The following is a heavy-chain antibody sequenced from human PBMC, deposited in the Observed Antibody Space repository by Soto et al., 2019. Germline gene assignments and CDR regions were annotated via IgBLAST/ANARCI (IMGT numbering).Heavy chain of an antibody. J-gene: IGHJ5*02. V-gene: IGHV1-69*06. Sequence: ASVKVSCKASGGTFSSYAISWVRQAPGQGLEWMGGIIPIFGTANYAQKFQGRVTITADKSTSTAYMELSSLRSEDTAVYYCAREAVGVVAANNWFDPWGQGTLVTVSS. CDR1: GGTFSSYA. CDR2: IIPIFGTA. D-gene: IGHD2-15*01. CDR3: AREAVGVVAANNWFDP.